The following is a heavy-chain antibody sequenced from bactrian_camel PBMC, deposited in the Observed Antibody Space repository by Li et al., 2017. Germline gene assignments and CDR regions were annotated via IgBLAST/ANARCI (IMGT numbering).Heavy chain of an antibody. Sequence: HVQLVESGGGLVQPGGSLRLACAPSKYPSSGYCMAWFRQAPGQERERVAAVGSTDTTTYADSVKGRFTISHTNAKRTANLQVNSLKPEDTAMYYCAARSWSGACYLTQDRFPYWGQGTQVTVS. V-gene: IGHV3S53*01. CDR2: VGSTDTT. CDR3: AARSWSGACYLTQDRFPY. J-gene: IGHJ4*01. CDR1: KYPSSGYC. D-gene: IGHD2*01.